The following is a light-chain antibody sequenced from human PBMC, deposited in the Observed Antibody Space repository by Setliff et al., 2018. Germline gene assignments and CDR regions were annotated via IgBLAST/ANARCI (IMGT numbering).Light chain of an antibody. CDR2: EVN. V-gene: IGLV2-23*02. Sequence: QSALTQPASVSGSPGQSITISCAGTSSDIGSHHLVSWYQQHPGKVPKLMIYEVNKRPSGVSSRFSGSKSGNTASLTISGLQPEDEGDYYCCSYVTGGTLAFGGGTKVTVL. J-gene: IGLJ3*02. CDR1: SSDIGSHHL. CDR3: CSYVTGGTLA.